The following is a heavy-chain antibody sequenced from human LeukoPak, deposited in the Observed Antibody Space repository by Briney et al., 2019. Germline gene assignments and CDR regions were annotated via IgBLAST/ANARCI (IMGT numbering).Heavy chain of an antibody. CDR2: INPNSGGT. CDR3: ARANRGYCSSPSCSIDY. D-gene: IGHD2-2*01. Sequence: ASVKVSCKASGYTLTGYYLHWVRQAPGQGLEWMGWINPNSGGTTYSQKFQGRVTMTRDTSIGTAYMELNRLRSDDTAVYYCARANRGYCSSPSCSIDYWGQGTLVTVSS. V-gene: IGHV1-2*02. J-gene: IGHJ4*02. CDR1: GYTLTGYY.